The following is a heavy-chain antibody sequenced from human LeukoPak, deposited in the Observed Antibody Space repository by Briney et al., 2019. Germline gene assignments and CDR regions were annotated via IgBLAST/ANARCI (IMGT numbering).Heavy chain of an antibody. J-gene: IGHJ4*02. V-gene: IGHV1-2*02. CDR1: GYTFTGHY. CDR2: INPNSGDT. CDR3: ARDVTDSSGYYDY. Sequence: ASLKVSCKASGYTFTGHYMYWVRQAPGQGLEWMGWINPNSGDTNYAQKFQGRVTMTRDTSISTAYMELSGLRSDDTAVYYCARDVTDSSGYYDYWGQGTLVTVSS. D-gene: IGHD3-22*01.